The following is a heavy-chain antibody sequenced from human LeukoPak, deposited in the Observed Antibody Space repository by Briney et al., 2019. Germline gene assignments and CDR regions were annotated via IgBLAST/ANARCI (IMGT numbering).Heavy chain of an antibody. CDR2: INPNSGGT. CDR1: GYTFTGYY. V-gene: IGHV1-2*02. Sequence: ASVKVSCKASGYTFTGYYMHWVRQDPGQGLEWMGWINPNSGGTNFAQKFQGRVTMTRDTSISTAYMELSSLRSEDTAVYYCARGRSYVWGSYRYKARYYFDYWGQGTLVTVSS. J-gene: IGHJ4*02. CDR3: ARGRSYVWGSYRYKARYYFDY. D-gene: IGHD3-16*02.